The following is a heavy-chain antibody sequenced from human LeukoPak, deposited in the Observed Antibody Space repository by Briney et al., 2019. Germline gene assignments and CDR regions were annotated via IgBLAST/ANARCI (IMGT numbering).Heavy chain of an antibody. Sequence: GGSLRLSCAASGFTFSSYGMSWVRQAPGKGLEWVSAISGSGGSTYYADSVKGRFTISRDNSKNTLYLQMNSLRAEDTAVYYCARMGACSGGSCRNYDYWGQGTLVTVSS. J-gene: IGHJ4*02. CDR2: ISGSGGST. CDR3: ARMGACSGGSCRNYDY. D-gene: IGHD2-15*01. V-gene: IGHV3-23*01. CDR1: GFTFSSYG.